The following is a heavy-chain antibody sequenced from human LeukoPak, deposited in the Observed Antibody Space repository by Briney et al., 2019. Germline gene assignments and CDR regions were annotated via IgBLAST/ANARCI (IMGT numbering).Heavy chain of an antibody. J-gene: IGHJ4*02. CDR1: GFTFSGYG. CDR3: AKVPVDTAMIFDY. D-gene: IGHD5-18*01. CDR2: IRYDGSNK. V-gene: IGHV3-30*02. Sequence: PGGSLRLSCAASGFTFSGYGMHWVRQAPGKGLEWVAFIRYDGSNKYYADSVKGRFTVSRDNSKNTLYLQMNSLRAEDTAVYYCAKVPVDTAMIFDYWGQGTLVTVSS.